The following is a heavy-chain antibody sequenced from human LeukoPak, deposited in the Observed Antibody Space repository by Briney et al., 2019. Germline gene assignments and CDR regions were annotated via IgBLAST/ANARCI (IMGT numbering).Heavy chain of an antibody. CDR2: TYYRSKWYN. Sequence: SQTLSLTCAISGDSVSSNSATWNWIRQSPSRGLEWLGRTYYRSKWYNDYVISVKSRITINPDTSKNQFSLQLNSVTPEDTAVYYCARRASSSGGFDIWGQGTKVTVSP. V-gene: IGHV6-1*01. D-gene: IGHD6-6*01. CDR1: GDSVSSNSAT. CDR3: ARRASSSGGFDI. J-gene: IGHJ3*02.